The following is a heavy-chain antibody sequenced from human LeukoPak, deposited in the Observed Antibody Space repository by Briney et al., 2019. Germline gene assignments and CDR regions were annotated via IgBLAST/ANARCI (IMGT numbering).Heavy chain of an antibody. D-gene: IGHD3-10*01. CDR1: GYTFTSYG. Sequence: GASVKVSCKASGYTFTSYGISWVRQAPGQGLEWMGWISGYTGTTNYAQKLQGRVTMTTDTSTSTAYMDLRSLRSDDTAVYYCARATHRTGDAFDIWGQGTRVTVSS. J-gene: IGHJ3*02. CDR2: ISGYTGTT. V-gene: IGHV1-18*01. CDR3: ARATHRTGDAFDI.